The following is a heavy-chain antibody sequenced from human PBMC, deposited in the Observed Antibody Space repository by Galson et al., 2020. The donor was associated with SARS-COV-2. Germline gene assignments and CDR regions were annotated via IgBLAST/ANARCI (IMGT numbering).Heavy chain of an antibody. D-gene: IGHD3-3*01. CDR3: ARDRPDDVWRGYYRGIFGY. J-gene: IGHJ4*02. V-gene: IGHV4-39*07. CDR1: GGSISSSSYY. Sequence: SETPSLTCTVSGGSISSSSYYWGCIRQPPGKGLEWIGSIYYRGSTYYNPSLKSRVTISVDTSKNQFSLKLSSVPAADTAVYYCARDRPDDVWRGYYRGIFGYWGQGTLVTFSS. CDR2: IYYRGST.